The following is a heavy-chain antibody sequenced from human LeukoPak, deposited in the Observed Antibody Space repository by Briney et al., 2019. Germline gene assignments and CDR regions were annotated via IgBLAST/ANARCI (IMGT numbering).Heavy chain of an antibody. CDR1: GYTFTSYD. Sequence: ASVEVSCKASGYTFTSYDINWVRQATGQGLEWMGWMNPNSGNTGYAQKFQGRVTMTRNTSISTAYMELSSLRSEDTAVYYCARGGVTMVRGVFFPYYYYGMDVWGQGTTVTVSS. D-gene: IGHD3-10*01. CDR2: MNPNSGNT. J-gene: IGHJ6*02. CDR3: ARGGVTMVRGVFFPYYYYGMDV. V-gene: IGHV1-8*01.